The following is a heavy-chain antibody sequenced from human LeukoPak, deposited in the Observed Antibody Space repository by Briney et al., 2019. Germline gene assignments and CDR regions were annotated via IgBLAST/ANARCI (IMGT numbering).Heavy chain of an antibody. CDR1: GFTFSSHW. V-gene: IGHV3-7*01. Sequence: GGSLRLSCAGSGFTFSSHWMNWVRQAPGKGLEWVASIKEDGSEKHYVDSVSGRFTTSRDNAKNSLHLQMGSLRAEDTAVYYCARRGITISGVLVYHYSGLDVWGQGTTVTVSS. CDR2: IKEDGSEK. D-gene: IGHD3-3*01. J-gene: IGHJ6*02. CDR3: ARRGITISGVLVYHYSGLDV.